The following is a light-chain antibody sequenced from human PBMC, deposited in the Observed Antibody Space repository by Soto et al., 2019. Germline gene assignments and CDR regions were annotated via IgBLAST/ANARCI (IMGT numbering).Light chain of an antibody. J-gene: IGLJ2*01. CDR3: ISYTGTNTPVV. V-gene: IGLV2-14*01. CDR2: DVS. Sequence: QSALTQPASVSGSPGQSITISCTGTSSDVGGYNYVSWYQQHPGKAPNLIIFDVSHRPSGVSNRFSGSKSGNSASLTISGLQAEDEADYYCISYTGTNTPVVFGGGTKVTVL. CDR1: SSDVGGYNY.